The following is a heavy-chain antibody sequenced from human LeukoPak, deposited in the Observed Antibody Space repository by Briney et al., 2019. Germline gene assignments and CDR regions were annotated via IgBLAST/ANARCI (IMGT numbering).Heavy chain of an antibody. J-gene: IGHJ4*02. Sequence: ASVKVSCKASGYTFTSYAMNWVRQAPGQGLEWMGWINPNSGGTNYAQKFQGRVTMTRDTSISTAYMELSRLRSDDTAVYYCARGGGYSYGSKEYYFDYWGQGTLVTVSS. CDR3: ARGGGYSYGSKEYYFDY. V-gene: IGHV1-2*02. CDR2: INPNSGGT. D-gene: IGHD5-18*01. CDR1: GYTFTSYA.